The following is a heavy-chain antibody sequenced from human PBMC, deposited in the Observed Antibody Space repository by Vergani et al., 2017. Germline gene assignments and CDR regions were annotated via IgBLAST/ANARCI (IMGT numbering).Heavy chain of an antibody. D-gene: IGHD3-3*01. CDR2: IKSKTDGGTT. Sequence: EVQLLESGGGLVQPGGSLRLSCAASGFTFSNAWMSWVRQAPGKGLEWVGRIKSKTDGGTTDYAAPVKGRFTISRDNAKNSLYLQMNSLRAEDTAVYYCARVEGSITIFGVVPHNMDVWGKGTTVTVSS. CDR3: ARVEGSITIFGVVPHNMDV. V-gene: IGHV3-15*01. J-gene: IGHJ6*03. CDR1: GFTFSNAW.